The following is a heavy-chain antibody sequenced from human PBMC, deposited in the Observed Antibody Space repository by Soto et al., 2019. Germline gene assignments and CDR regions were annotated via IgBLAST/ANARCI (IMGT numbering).Heavy chain of an antibody. Sequence: QVQLQESGPGLVKPSQTLSLTCTVSGGSISSGDYYWSWIRQPPGKGLEWIGYIDYSGSTYYNPSLKRRVTISVDTSKIQFSLKLSSVTAADTAVYYCARETTYSVILTGSLNWFDPWGQGTLVTVSS. J-gene: IGHJ5*02. CDR1: GGSISSGDYY. CDR3: ARETTYSVILTGSLNWFDP. V-gene: IGHV4-30-4*01. CDR2: IDYSGST. D-gene: IGHD3-9*01.